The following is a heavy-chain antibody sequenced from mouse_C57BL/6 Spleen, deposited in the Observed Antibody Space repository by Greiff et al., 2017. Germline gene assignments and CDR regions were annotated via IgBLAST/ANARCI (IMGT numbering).Heavy chain of an antibody. J-gene: IGHJ2*01. CDR1: GYTFTSYW. CDR2: IYPGSGST. D-gene: IGHD1-1*01. CDR3: ARPHYGSSFDY. V-gene: IGHV1-55*01. Sequence: VQLQQPGAELVKPGASVKMSCKASGYTFTSYWITWVKQRPGQGLEWIGDIYPGSGSTNNNEKFKSKATLTVDTSSSTAYMQLSSWTSEDSAVDCCARPHYGSSFDYWGQGTTLTVSS.